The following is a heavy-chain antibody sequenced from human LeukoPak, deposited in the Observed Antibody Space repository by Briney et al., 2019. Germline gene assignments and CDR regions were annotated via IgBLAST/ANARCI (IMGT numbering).Heavy chain of an antibody. J-gene: IGHJ4*02. CDR2: IYYSGST. CDR3: ARFVGGSGYPIDY. V-gene: IGHV4-31*03. Sequence: SQTLSLTCTVSGGSISRGGYYWSWIRQHPGKGLEWIGYIYYSGSTYYNPSLKSRVTISVDTSKNQFSLKLSSVTAADTAVYYCARFVGGSGYPIDYWGQGTLVTVSS. CDR1: GGSISRGGYY. D-gene: IGHD3-22*01.